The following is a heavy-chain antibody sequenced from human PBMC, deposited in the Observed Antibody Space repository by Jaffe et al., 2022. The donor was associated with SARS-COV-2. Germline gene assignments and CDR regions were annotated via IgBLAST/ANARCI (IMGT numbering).Heavy chain of an antibody. CDR1: GFTFGDYA. Sequence: EVQLVESGGGLVKPGRSLRLSCTASGFTFGDYAMSWFRQAPGKGLEWVGFIRSKAYGGTTEYAASVKGRFTISRDDSKSIAYLQMNSLKTEDTAVYYCTRRYRDFWSGSEPFDYWGQGTLVTVSS. CDR3: TRRYRDFWSGSEPFDY. J-gene: IGHJ4*02. D-gene: IGHD3-3*01. CDR2: IRSKAYGGTT. V-gene: IGHV3-49*05.